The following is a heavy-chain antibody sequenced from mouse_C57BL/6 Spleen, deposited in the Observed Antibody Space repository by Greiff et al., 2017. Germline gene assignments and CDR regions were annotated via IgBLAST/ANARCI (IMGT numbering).Heavy chain of an antibody. CDR3: ARLTVVAGD. D-gene: IGHD1-1*01. J-gene: IGHJ2*01. Sequence: QVQLKQSGPELVKPGASVKISCKASGYSFTSYYIHWVKQRPGQGLAWIGWIYPGSGTTTYNEKFKGKATLTADTSSSTAYMQLSSLTSEDSAVYYCARLTVVAGDWGQGTTLTVSS. CDR1: GYSFTSYY. CDR2: IYPGSGTT. V-gene: IGHV1-66*01.